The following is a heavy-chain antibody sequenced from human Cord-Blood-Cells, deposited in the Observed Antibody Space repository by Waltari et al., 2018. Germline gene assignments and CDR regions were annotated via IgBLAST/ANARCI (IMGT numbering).Heavy chain of an antibody. D-gene: IGHD4-4*01. J-gene: IGHJ4*02. CDR3: ARSKGSGPDY. V-gene: IGHV4-34*01. CDR2: INHSGST. CDR1: GGSFSGYY. Sequence: QVQLQQWGAGLLKPSETLSLTCAVYGGSFSGYYWSWIRQPPGKGLEWIGEINHSGSTNYNPSLKSRVTISVDTSKNQFSLKLGSVTAADTAVYYCARSKGSGPDYWGQGTLVTVSS.